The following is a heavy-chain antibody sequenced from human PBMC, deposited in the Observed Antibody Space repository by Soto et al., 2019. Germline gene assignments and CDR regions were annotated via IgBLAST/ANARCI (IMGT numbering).Heavy chain of an antibody. J-gene: IGHJ6*02. V-gene: IGHV5-10-1*01. CDR1: GYSFTSDW. CDR2: IDPSDSYT. CDR3: ASSPRGYCSSTSCRELGNYYGMDV. D-gene: IGHD2-2*01. Sequence: GRSLKISCKGSGYSFTSDWISWVRQIPGKGLEWMGRIDPSDSYTNYSPSFQGHVTISADKSISTAYLQWSSLKASDTAMYYCASSPRGYCSSTSCRELGNYYGMDVWGQGTTVTVS.